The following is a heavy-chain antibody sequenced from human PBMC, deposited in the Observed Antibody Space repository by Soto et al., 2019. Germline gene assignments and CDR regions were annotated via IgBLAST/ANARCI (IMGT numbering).Heavy chain of an antibody. D-gene: IGHD2-21*02. CDR1: GGSISSSS. J-gene: IGHJ6*03. CDR3: ARGRGLKYMDV. CDR2: ISSSSSYI. Sequence: ETLSLTCTVSGGSISSSSYYWGWIRQPPGKGLEWVSSISSSSSYIYYADSVKGRFTISRDNAKNSLYLQMNSLRAEDTAVYYCARGRGLKYMDVWGKGTTVTVSS. V-gene: IGHV3-21*01.